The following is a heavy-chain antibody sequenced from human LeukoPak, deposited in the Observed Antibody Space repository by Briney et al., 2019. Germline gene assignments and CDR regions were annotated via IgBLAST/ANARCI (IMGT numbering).Heavy chain of an antibody. Sequence: GGSLRLSCAASGFTFSDYFMSWVRQAPGKGLEWLSYINGRGTYIDYAESLKGRFTISRDNAKNSLYLQMNSLRAEDTAVYYCARDWESYSSSSYWFDPWGQGTLVTVSS. J-gene: IGHJ5*02. CDR2: INGRGTYI. V-gene: IGHV3-11*06. CDR3: ARDWESYSSSSYWFDP. D-gene: IGHD6-6*01. CDR1: GFTFSDYF.